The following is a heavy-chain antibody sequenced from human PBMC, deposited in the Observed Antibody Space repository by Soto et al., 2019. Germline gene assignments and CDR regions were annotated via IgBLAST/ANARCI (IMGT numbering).Heavy chain of an antibody. V-gene: IGHV5-51*01. CDR1: GYRFTSYW. Sequence: PGESLKISCXGSGYRFTSYWIGWVRQMPGKGLEWMGIIYPGDSDTRYSPSFQGQVTISADKSISTAYLQWSSLKASDTAMYYCAGPYCSGGSCYSVIGYWGQGTLVTVSS. J-gene: IGHJ4*02. D-gene: IGHD2-15*01. CDR2: IYPGDSDT. CDR3: AGPYCSGGSCYSVIGY.